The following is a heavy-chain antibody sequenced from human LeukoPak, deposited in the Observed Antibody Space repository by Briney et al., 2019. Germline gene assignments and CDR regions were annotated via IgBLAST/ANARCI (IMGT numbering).Heavy chain of an antibody. V-gene: IGHV4-39*01. CDR3: ARQYGDIVVVVAALDY. J-gene: IGHJ4*02. Sequence: SETLSLTCTVSGGSISSSSYYWGWIRQPPGKGLEWIGSIYYSGSTYYNPSLKSRVTISVDTSKNQFSLKLSSVTAADTAVYYCARQYGDIVVVVAALDYWGQGTLVTVSS. CDR2: IYYSGST. D-gene: IGHD2-15*01. CDR1: GGSISSSSYY.